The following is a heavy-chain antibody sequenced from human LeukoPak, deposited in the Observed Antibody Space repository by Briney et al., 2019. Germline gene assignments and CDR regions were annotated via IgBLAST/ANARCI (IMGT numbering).Heavy chain of an antibody. J-gene: IGHJ4*02. Sequence: PGGSLRLSCLASEFTLSSYIMHWVRQAPGKGLEYVSAISNNGGSTYHADSVKGRFTISRDNSKNTLYLQMNSLRAEDTAVYYCAKRARPFGGGFDYWGQGTLVSVSS. V-gene: IGHV3-64*04. CDR2: ISNNGGST. D-gene: IGHD3-16*01. CDR3: AKRARPFGGGFDY. CDR1: EFTLSSYI.